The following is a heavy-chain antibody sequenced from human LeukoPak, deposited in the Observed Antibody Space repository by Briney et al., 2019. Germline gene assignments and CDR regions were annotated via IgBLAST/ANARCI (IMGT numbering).Heavy chain of an antibody. J-gene: IGHJ4*02. V-gene: IGHV3-23*01. CDR3: AKGLRLGELSSGFDY. CDR1: GSTFSNYA. CDR2: ISNSGGSA. Sequence: GGSLRLSCGASGSTFSNYAMNWVRQAPGKGLEWVSGISNSGGSAYYADSVKGRFTISRDNSRNTLYLQMNSLRAEDTAVYYCAKGLRLGELSSGFDYWGQGTLVTVSS. D-gene: IGHD3-16*02.